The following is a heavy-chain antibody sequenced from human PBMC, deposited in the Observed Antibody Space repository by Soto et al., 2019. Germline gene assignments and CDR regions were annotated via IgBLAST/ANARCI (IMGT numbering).Heavy chain of an antibody. CDR3: AKAPRGGRHGDWYFDL. CDR1: GLTFSTYA. CDR2: INSGGST. D-gene: IGHD3-10*01. V-gene: IGHV3-23*01. Sequence: EVQLLESGGDLVQPGGSLRLSCAASGLTFSTYAMNWVRLTPGRGLEWVSGINSGGSTVYTDSAKGRFTISRDNSKRTLDLQMNSLGAEDTAIYYCAKAPRGGRHGDWYFDLWGRGTLVTVSS. J-gene: IGHJ2*01.